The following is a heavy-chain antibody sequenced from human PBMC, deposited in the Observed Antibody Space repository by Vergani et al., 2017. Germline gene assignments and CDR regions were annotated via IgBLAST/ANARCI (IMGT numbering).Heavy chain of an antibody. J-gene: IGHJ3*02. CDR3: ARRGSHDSSGYYYCNAFDI. CDR1: GGSISSYY. CDR2: IYYSGST. V-gene: IGHV4-59*04. D-gene: IGHD3-22*01. Sequence: QVQLQESGPGLVKPSETLSLTCTVSGGSISSYYWSWIRQPPGKGLEWIGYIYYSGSTYYNPSLKSRVTISVDTSKNQFSLKLSSVTAADTAVYYCARRGSHDSSGYYYCNAFDIWGQGTMVTVSS.